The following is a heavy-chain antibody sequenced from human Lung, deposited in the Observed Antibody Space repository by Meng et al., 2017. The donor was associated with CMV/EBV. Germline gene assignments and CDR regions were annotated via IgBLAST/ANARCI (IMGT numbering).Heavy chain of an antibody. CDR1: GGSFSGYF. Sequence: SETLSLTCAVYGGSFSGYFWSWIRQPPGKGLEWIGEINHSGSTNYNPSLKSRVTISVDTSKNQFFLKLSSVTAADTAVYYCARGTVTSRVIEPPFAIKIVYGMDVWGQGXTVTVSS. V-gene: IGHV4-34*01. CDR3: ARGTVTSRVIEPPFAIKIVYGMDV. CDR2: INHSGST. D-gene: IGHD1-14*01. J-gene: IGHJ6*02.